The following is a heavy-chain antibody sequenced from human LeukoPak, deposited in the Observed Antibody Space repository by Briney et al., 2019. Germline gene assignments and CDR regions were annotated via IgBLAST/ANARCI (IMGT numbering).Heavy chain of an antibody. CDR1: GYTFSSYA. D-gene: IGHD3-22*01. Sequence: GGSLRLSCAASGYTFSSYAMTWVRQAPGKGLERVSHISASGENTYYADSVKGRFTISRDNSKNTLYLQMNSLRAEDTAVFYCAKVATKGNYYDSSGYSLDYWGQGTLVTVSS. CDR3: AKVATKGNYYDSSGYSLDY. CDR2: ISASGENT. V-gene: IGHV3-23*01. J-gene: IGHJ4*02.